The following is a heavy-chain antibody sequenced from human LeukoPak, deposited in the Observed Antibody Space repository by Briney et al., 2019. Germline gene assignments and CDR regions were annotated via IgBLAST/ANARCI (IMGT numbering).Heavy chain of an antibody. J-gene: IGHJ3*02. CDR1: GFTFSNYG. CDR2: VRYDETTK. V-gene: IGHV3-30*02. Sequence: GGSLRLSCAASGFTFSNYGMHWVRQAPGKGLEWVAFVRYDETTKFYADSVKGRFTISRDNSKTTLYLQMNSLRAEDTAMYYCARAGTFDIWGQGTMVIVSS. CDR3: ARAGTFDI.